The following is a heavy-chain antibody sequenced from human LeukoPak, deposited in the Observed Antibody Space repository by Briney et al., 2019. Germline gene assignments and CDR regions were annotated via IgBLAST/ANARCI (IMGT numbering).Heavy chain of an antibody. Sequence: SETLSLTCAVYGGSFSGYYWSWIRQPPGKGLEWIGYIYYSGSTYYNPSLKSRVTISVDTSKNQFSVKLSSVTAADTAVYYCARVGSGSDFWSGYYFDYWGQGNLVTVSS. CDR3: ARVGSGSDFWSGYYFDY. D-gene: IGHD3-3*01. V-gene: IGHV4-34*09. CDR1: GGSFSGYY. J-gene: IGHJ4*02. CDR2: IYYSGST.